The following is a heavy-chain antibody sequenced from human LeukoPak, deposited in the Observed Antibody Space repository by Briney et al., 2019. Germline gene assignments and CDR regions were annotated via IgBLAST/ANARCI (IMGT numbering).Heavy chain of an antibody. Sequence: SGPALVKPTQTLTLTCTFSGFSLNTRGMCVSWLRQPPGKALEWLALIDWDGDKYYSTSLKTRPTVFKGTSKNQVVLIMTNMDPVDTATYYCARGDYGDRIFDYWGQGTLVTVSS. CDR2: IDWDGDK. V-gene: IGHV2-70*13. D-gene: IGHD4-17*01. CDR1: GFSLNTRGMC. CDR3: ARGDYGDRIFDY. J-gene: IGHJ4*02.